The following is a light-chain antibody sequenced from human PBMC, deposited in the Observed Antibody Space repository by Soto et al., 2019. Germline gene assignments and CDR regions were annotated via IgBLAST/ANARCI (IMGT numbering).Light chain of an antibody. Sequence: EIVLTQSPGTLSLSPGERATLSCRASQSLGSRRLAWYQQKPGQPPRLLIHAASTRATGIPDRFSGSGSGTDFTLTISRLEPEDFAVYFCELYGVSPLSFGPGTKVDVK. J-gene: IGKJ3*01. CDR3: ELYGVSPLS. CDR1: QSLGSRR. CDR2: AAS. V-gene: IGKV3-20*01.